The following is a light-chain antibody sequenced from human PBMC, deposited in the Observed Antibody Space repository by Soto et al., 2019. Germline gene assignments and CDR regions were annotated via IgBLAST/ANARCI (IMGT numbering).Light chain of an antibody. CDR3: QQYCSSPWT. V-gene: IGKV4-1*01. J-gene: IGKJ1*01. Sequence: DIVMTQSPDSLAVSLGERATINCKSSQRVLYSSSNKNYLAWYQQKPGQPPKLLIYWASTRESGVPDRFSGSGSGTDFTLTISSLQAEEVAVYYCQQYCSSPWTFGQGTKVDIK. CDR2: WAS. CDR1: QRVLYSSSNKNY.